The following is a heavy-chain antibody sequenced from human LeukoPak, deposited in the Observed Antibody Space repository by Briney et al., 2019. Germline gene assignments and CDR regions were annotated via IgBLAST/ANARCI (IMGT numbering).Heavy chain of an antibody. V-gene: IGHV1-69*06. CDR2: IIPIFGTA. CDR1: GGTFSSYA. CDR3: ARGLRYFDWSFDY. D-gene: IGHD3-9*01. J-gene: IGHJ4*02. Sequence: SVKVSCKASGGTFSSYATSWVRQAPGQGLEWMGGIIPIFGTANYAQKFQGRVTITADKSTSTAYMELSSLRSEDTAVYYCARGLRYFDWSFDYWGQGTLVTVSS.